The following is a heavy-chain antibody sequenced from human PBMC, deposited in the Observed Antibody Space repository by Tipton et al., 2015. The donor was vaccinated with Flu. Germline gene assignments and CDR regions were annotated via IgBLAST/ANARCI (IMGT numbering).Heavy chain of an antibody. J-gene: IGHJ4*02. V-gene: IGHV3-30*02. Sequence: SLRLSCAASGFTFNTYGMHWVRQAPGKGLEWVAFIRYDGSSKYYADFVKGRFTISRDNSKNTLYLQMNSLRAEDTAVYYCAKVDTALVSGFDYWGQGTLVTVSS. D-gene: IGHD5-18*01. CDR2: IRYDGSSK. CDR3: AKVDTALVSGFDY. CDR1: GFTFNTYG.